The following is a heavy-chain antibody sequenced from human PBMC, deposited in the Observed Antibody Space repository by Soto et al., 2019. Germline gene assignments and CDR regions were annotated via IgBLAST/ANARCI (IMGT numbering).Heavy chain of an antibody. CDR3: ARIGAVLYYYYGMDV. V-gene: IGHV1-3*01. J-gene: IGHJ6*02. CDR1: GYTFTSYA. CDR2: INAGNGNT. Sequence: QVQLVQSGAEVKKPGASVKVSCKASGYTFTSYAMHWVRQAPGQRLEWMGWINAGNGNTKYSQKFQGRVTITRDTSASTAYMELSSLRSEDTAVYYCARIGAVLYYYYGMDVWGQGTTVTVSS. D-gene: IGHD3-16*01.